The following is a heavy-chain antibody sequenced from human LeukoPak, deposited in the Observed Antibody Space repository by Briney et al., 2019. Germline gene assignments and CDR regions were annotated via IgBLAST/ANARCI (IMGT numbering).Heavy chain of an antibody. Sequence: SETLSLTCTVSGGSISSYYWSWIRQPPGKGLEWIGYIYYSGSTNYNPSLKSRVTISVDTSKNQFSLKLSSVTAADTAVYYCAGDAHYYDSSGSISSAFDIWGQGTMVTVSS. D-gene: IGHD3-22*01. J-gene: IGHJ3*02. CDR3: AGDAHYYDSSGSISSAFDI. CDR1: GGSISSYY. V-gene: IGHV4-59*01. CDR2: IYYSGST.